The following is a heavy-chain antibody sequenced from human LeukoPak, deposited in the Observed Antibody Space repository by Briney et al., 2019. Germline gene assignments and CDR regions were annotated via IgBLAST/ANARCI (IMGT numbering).Heavy chain of an antibody. CDR3: VRVDDSAYSE. Sequence: GGSLRLSCAASGFTFSSHDMHWVRQGKREGLEWVSGIGAAGDTYYAGSVKGRFTISRENAKNSLYLQMNSLTAGDTAVYYCVRVDDSAYSEWGQGTLVTVSS. CDR2: IGAAGDT. CDR1: GFTFSSHD. D-gene: IGHD3-16*01. V-gene: IGHV3-13*04. J-gene: IGHJ4*02.